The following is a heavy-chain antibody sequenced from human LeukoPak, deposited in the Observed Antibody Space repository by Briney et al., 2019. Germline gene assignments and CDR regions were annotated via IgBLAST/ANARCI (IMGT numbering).Heavy chain of an antibody. CDR2: ISGSGGST. Sequence: GGSLRLSCAASGSTFSSYAMSWVRQAPGKGLEWVSAISGSGGSTYYADSVKGRFTISRDNSKNTLYLQMNSLRAEDTAVYYCAKKFISIAAEYYFDYWGQGTLVTVSS. D-gene: IGHD6-13*01. CDR3: AKKFISIAAEYYFDY. J-gene: IGHJ4*02. V-gene: IGHV3-23*01. CDR1: GSTFSSYA.